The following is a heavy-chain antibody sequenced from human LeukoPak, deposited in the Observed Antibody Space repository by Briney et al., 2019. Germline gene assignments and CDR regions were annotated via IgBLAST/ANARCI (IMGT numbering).Heavy chain of an antibody. V-gene: IGHV3-11*04. CDR2: ISSSGSTI. D-gene: IGHD1-26*01. CDR1: GFIFSDYY. CDR3: AGRLKELHYWRYFDY. Sequence: PGGSLRLSCAASGFIFSDYYMSWIRHAPGKGLEWVLYISSSGSTIYYGDSVNGRFTISRDNAKNSLYLQMNSLRAEDTAVYYCAGRLKELHYWRYFDYWGQGTLVTVSS. J-gene: IGHJ4*02.